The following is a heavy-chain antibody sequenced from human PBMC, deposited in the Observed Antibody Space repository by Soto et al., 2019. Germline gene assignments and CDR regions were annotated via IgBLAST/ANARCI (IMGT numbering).Heavy chain of an antibody. Sequence: QPGGSLSLSCAASGFTFNDYAMHWVRQAPGKGLEWVSLISWDGENEFYAASVKGRFTISRYNSNDILYLQMNSLRGEDSALYHCAKDFDSDGYRYYIDYWGQGTLVTVSS. D-gene: IGHD3-10*01. V-gene: IGHV3-43D*04. CDR1: GFTFNDYA. J-gene: IGHJ4*02. CDR3: AKDFDSDGYRYYIDY. CDR2: ISWDGENE.